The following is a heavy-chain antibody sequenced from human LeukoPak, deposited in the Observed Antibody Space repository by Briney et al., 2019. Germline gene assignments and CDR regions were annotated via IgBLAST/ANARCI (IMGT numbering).Heavy chain of an antibody. Sequence: GESLKISCKGSGYSFTSYWIAWVSQMPGNRLEWMGIIYTGDSYTTYSPSFQGQVTISANKSISTAYLQWRSLKASHTAMYYCARRSGSDALDIWGQGTMVTVSS. CDR1: GYSFTSYW. V-gene: IGHV5-51*01. CDR2: IYTGDSYT. D-gene: IGHD3-10*01. CDR3: ARRSGSDALDI. J-gene: IGHJ3*02.